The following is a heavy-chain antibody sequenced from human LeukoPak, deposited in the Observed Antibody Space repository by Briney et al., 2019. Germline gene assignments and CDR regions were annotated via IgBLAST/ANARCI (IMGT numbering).Heavy chain of an antibody. J-gene: IGHJ6*03. CDR3: ASGVVPAAPNYYYYMDV. V-gene: IGHV4-59*01. CDR1: GGSFSSYY. Sequence: SETLSLTCAVYGGSFSSYYWSWIRQPPGKGLEWIGYIYYSGSTNYNPSLKSRVTISVDTSKNQFSLKLSSVTAADTAVYYCASGVVPAAPNYYYYMDVWGKGTTVTVSS. CDR2: IYYSGST. D-gene: IGHD2-2*01.